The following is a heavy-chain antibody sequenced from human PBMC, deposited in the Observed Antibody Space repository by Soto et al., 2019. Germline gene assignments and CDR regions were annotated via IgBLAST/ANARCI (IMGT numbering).Heavy chain of an antibody. V-gene: IGHV1-2*02. D-gene: IGHD4-17*01. J-gene: IGHJ6*02. Sequence: ASVKVSCKASGYTFTGYYMHWVRQAPGQGLEWMGWINPNSGGTNYAQKFQGRVTMTRDTSISTAYMELSRLRSDDTAVYYCARDEKFPYGGYYYYGMDVWRQGTTVTVSS. CDR3: ARDEKFPYGGYYYYGMDV. CDR2: INPNSGGT. CDR1: GYTFTGYY.